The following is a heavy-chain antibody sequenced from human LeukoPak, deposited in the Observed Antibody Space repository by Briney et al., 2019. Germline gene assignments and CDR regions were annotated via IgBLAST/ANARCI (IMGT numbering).Heavy chain of an antibody. CDR1: GFTFSTYA. J-gene: IGHJ6*02. D-gene: IGHD2-2*01. Sequence: GGSLRLSCAASGFTFSTYAVNWVRQAPGKGLEWVSTISGSGDSTYYADSVKGRFTISRDNSKNTLYLQMSSVRVDDTAVYYCAKEKIVVLATSITGYYYYGMDVWGQGTTVTVSS. CDR3: AKEKIVVLATSITGYYYYGMDV. V-gene: IGHV3-23*01. CDR2: ISGSGDST.